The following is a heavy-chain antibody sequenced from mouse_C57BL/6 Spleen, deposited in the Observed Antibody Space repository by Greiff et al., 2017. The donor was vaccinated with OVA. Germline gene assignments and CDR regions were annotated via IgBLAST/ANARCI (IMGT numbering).Heavy chain of an antibody. V-gene: IGHV1-15*01. Sequence: VQLVESGAELVRPGASVTLSCKASGYTFTDYEMHWVKQTPVHGLEWIGAIDPETGGTAYNQKFKGKAILTADKSSSTAYMELRSLTSEDSAVYYGTRSDNYSKGNFDYWGQGTTLTVSS. CDR3: TRSDNYSKGNFDY. J-gene: IGHJ2*01. CDR1: GYTFTDYE. CDR2: IDPETGGT. D-gene: IGHD2-5*01.